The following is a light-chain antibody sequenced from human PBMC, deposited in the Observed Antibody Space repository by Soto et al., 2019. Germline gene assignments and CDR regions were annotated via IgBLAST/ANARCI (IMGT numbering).Light chain of an antibody. CDR3: SSYAGSNNHVL. J-gene: IGLJ2*01. Sequence: QSVLTQPPSVSGAPGQRVTISCTGSSSNIGAGYDVHWYQHLPGTAPKLLIFGNSNRPSGVPDRFSGSKSGTSASLAITGLQAEDEADYYCSSYAGSNNHVLFGGGTKLTVL. CDR2: GNS. CDR1: SSNIGAGYD. V-gene: IGLV1-40*01.